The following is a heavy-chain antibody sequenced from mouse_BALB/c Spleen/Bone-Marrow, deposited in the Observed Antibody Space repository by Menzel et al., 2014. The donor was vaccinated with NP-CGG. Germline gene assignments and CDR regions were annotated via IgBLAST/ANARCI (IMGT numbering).Heavy chain of an antibody. D-gene: IGHD1-1*01. CDR1: GYTFTDYV. V-gene: IGHV1-77*01. CDR3: ARDYYGSSGAMDY. Sequence: QVQLKQSGPELAKPGASVKMSCKASGYTFTDYVISWVKQRTGQGLEWIGEIYPGSGSTYYNEKFKGKATLTADKSSNTAYMQLSSLTSEDSAVYFCARDYYGSSGAMDYWGQGTSVTVSS. CDR2: IYPGSGST. J-gene: IGHJ4*01.